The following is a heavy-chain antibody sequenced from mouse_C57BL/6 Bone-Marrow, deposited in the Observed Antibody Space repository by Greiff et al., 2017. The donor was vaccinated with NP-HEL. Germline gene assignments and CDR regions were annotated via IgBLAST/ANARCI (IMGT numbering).Heavy chain of an antibody. J-gene: IGHJ4*01. CDR1: GFSLTSYG. CDR2: IWSGGST. D-gene: IGHD2-2*01. Sequence: QVQLKESGPGLVQPSQSLSITCTVSGFSLTSYGVHWVRQSPGKGLEWLGVIWSGGSTDYNAAFISRLSISKDNSKSQVFFKMNSLQADDTAIYYCARGGSTMVTTRLYYAMDYWGQGTSVTVSS. CDR3: ARGGSTMVTTRLYYAMDY. V-gene: IGHV2-2*01.